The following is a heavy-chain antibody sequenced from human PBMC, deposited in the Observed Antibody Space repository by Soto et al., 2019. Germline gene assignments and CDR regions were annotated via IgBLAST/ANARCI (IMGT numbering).Heavy chain of an antibody. J-gene: IGHJ4*02. CDR3: LTVTGVGCDYF. CDR2: IKGTTEGATT. Sequence: EVQLVESGGGLVKPGTSLTLSCSTSGFSFPGAWLHWVRQGPGKGLEWVGRIKGTTEGATTDYAAPVNDRFTISIDDSQHTIHPQMNSLQAVDTGVYYCLTVTGVGCDYFGGQGTLVTASS. D-gene: IGHD2-21*01. CDR1: GFSFPGAW. V-gene: IGHV3-15*01.